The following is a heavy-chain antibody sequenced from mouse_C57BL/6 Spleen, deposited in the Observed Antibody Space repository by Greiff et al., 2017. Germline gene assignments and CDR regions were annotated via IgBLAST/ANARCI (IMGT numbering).Heavy chain of an antibody. CDR2: IYPRSGNT. Sequence: VQLQQPGAELARPGASVKLSCKASGYTFTSYGISWVKQRTGQGLEWIGEIYPRSGNTYYNEKFKGKATLTADKSSSTAYMELRSLTSEDSAVYFCARSDYYGSSPAWFAYWGQGTLVTVSA. CDR3: ARSDYYGSSPAWFAY. D-gene: IGHD1-1*01. J-gene: IGHJ3*01. V-gene: IGHV1-81*01. CDR1: GYTFTSYG.